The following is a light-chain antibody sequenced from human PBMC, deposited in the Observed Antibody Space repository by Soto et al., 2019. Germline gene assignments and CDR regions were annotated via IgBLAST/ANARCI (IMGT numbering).Light chain of an antibody. V-gene: IGKV1-39*01. Sequence: DIQMTQSPSSLSASVGDRVTITCRASQXXXXXLNWYQQKPGKAPKLLMYAASSLQSGVPSRFXXXGXGXDXXXXXXXXXXEDFATYYCXXSYSTPRTFGQGTKVEIK. J-gene: IGKJ1*01. CDR2: AAS. CDR1: QXXXXX. CDR3: XXSYSTPRT.